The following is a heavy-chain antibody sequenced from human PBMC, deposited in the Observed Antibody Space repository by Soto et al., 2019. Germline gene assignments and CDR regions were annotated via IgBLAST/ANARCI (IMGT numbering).Heavy chain of an antibody. CDR3: ARLGGSYAVPHFDY. CDR2: IYYSGST. V-gene: IGHV4-59*08. D-gene: IGHD1-26*01. Sequence: SETLSLTCTVSGGSISGYYWSWFRQPPGKGLEWIGYIYYSGSTTYTPSLKSRVTIAVDTSKNQFSLKLSSVTAADTAVYYCARLGGSYAVPHFDYWGQGTLVTVSS. CDR1: GGSISGYY. J-gene: IGHJ4*02.